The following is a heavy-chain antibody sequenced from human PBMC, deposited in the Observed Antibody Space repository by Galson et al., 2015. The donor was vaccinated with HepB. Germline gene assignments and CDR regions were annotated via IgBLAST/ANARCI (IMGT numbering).Heavy chain of an antibody. V-gene: IGHV3-7*03. CDR2: IKQDGSEK. Sequence: SLRLSCAASGFTFSSYWMSWVRQAPGKGLEWVANIKQDGSEKYYVDSVKGRFTISRDNAKNSLYLQMNSLRAEDTAVYYCAKSMGNPHTMVRGVPTRYYYYYGMDVWGQGTTVTVSS. J-gene: IGHJ6*02. D-gene: IGHD3-10*01. CDR1: GFTFSSYW. CDR3: AKSMGNPHTMVRGVPTRYYYYYGMDV.